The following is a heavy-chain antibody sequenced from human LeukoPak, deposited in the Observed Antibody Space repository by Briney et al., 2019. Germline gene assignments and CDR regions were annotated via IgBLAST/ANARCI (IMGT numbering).Heavy chain of an antibody. D-gene: IGHD3-10*01. J-gene: IGHJ4*02. CDR1: GGSFSGYY. CDR2: INHSGST. Sequence: SETLSLTCAVYGGSFSGYYWSWIRQPPGKGLEWIGEINHSGSTNYNPSLKSRVTISVDTSKNQFSLKLSSVTAADTAVYYCARGPLKYYYGSGRDFDYWGQGTLVTVSS. CDR3: ARGPLKYYYGSGRDFDY. V-gene: IGHV4-34*01.